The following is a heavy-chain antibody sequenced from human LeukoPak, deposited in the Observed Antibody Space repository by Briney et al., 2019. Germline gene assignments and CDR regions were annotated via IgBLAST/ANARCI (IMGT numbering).Heavy chain of an antibody. CDR2: INHSGST. Sequence: SETLSLTCAVYGGSFSGYYWSWIRQPPGKGLEWIGEINHSGSTNYNPSLKSRVTISVDTSKNQFSLKLSSVTAADTAVYYCAREEMATMFDYWGQGTLVTVSS. J-gene: IGHJ4*02. D-gene: IGHD5-24*01. CDR3: AREEMATMFDY. V-gene: IGHV4-34*01. CDR1: GGSFSGYY.